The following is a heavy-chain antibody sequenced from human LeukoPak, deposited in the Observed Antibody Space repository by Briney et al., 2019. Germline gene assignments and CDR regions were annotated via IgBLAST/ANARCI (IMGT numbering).Heavy chain of an antibody. CDR3: AWFYSSGGFDY. CDR2: ISGSGGGT. V-gene: IGHV3-23*01. D-gene: IGHD2-15*01. CDR1: GFTFSSYA. J-gene: IGHJ4*02. Sequence: GGSLRLSCAASGFTFSSYAMSWVRQAPGKGLEWVSAISGSGGGTYYADSVKGRFTISRDNSKNTLYLQMNSLRAEDTAVYYCAWFYSSGGFDYWGRGTLVTVSS.